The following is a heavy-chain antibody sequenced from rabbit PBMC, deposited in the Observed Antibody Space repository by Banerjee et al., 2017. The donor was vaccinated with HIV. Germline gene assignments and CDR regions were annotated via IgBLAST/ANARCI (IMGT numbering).Heavy chain of an antibody. D-gene: IGHD1-1*01. V-gene: IGHV1S40*01. CDR2: IYGGSDGST. CDR3: ARSSFTYYSVFTL. CDR1: GFSLSSSYY. Sequence: QSLEESGGDLVKPGASLTLTCTASGFSLSSSYYMCWVRQAPGKGLEWIACIYGGSDGSTYYASWAKGRFTISKTSSTTVTLQMTSLTAADTATYFCARSSFTYYSVFTLWGPGTLVTVS. J-gene: IGHJ4*01.